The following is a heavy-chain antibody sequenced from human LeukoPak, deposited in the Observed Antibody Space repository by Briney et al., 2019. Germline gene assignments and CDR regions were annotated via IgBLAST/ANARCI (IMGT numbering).Heavy chain of an antibody. V-gene: IGHV4-39*01. CDR1: GGSISTTNYY. J-gene: IGHJ4*02. CDR2: VYYSGST. D-gene: IGHD3-10*01. CDR3: ARSQYYYGSETYYFDY. Sequence: PSETLSLTCTVSGGSISTTNYYWGWIRQSPGKGLEWFGCVYYSGSTYYNPSLKSRVTISVDTSKNQFSLRLSSVTAADTAVYYCARSQYYYGSETYYFDYWGQGTLVTVSS.